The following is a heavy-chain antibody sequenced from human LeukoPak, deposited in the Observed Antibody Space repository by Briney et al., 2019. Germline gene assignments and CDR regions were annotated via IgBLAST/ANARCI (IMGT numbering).Heavy chain of an antibody. V-gene: IGHV4-34*01. Sequence: SETLSLTCAVYGGSFSGYYWSWIRQPPGKGLAWIGEINHSGSTNYNPSLKSRVTISVDTSKNQFSLNLSSVTAADTAVYYCARAVVVTAIPYNWFDPWGQGTLVTVSS. D-gene: IGHD2-21*02. J-gene: IGHJ5*02. CDR2: INHSGST. CDR1: GGSFSGYY. CDR3: ARAVVVTAIPYNWFDP.